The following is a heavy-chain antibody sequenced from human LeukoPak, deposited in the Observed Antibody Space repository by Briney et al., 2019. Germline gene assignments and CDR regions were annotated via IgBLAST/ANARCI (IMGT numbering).Heavy chain of an antibody. V-gene: IGHV3-21*01. Sequence: GGSLRLSCAASGFTFSTYSMNWIRQAPGKGLEWVSSFGTRSTSVYHAGSVKGRFAISRDNAKNSLYLQMNSLRAEDTALYYCAREVSEGFDFWGQGTLVTVSS. J-gene: IGHJ4*02. CDR2: FGTRSTSV. CDR1: GFTFSTYS. CDR3: AREVSEGFDF. D-gene: IGHD3-22*01.